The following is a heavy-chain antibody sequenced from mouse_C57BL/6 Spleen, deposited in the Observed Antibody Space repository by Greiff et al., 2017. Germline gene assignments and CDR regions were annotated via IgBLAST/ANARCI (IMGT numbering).Heavy chain of an antibody. V-gene: IGHV3-1*01. CDR3: ARGRGYFDY. Sequence: EVQLQQSGPGMVKPSQSLSLTCTVTGYSITSGYDWHWIRHFPGNKLEWMGYISYSGSTNYNPSLKSRISITHDTSKNHFFLKLKSVTTEDTATYYCARGRGYFDYWGQGATLTVSS. J-gene: IGHJ2*01. CDR2: ISYSGST. CDR1: GYSITSGYD.